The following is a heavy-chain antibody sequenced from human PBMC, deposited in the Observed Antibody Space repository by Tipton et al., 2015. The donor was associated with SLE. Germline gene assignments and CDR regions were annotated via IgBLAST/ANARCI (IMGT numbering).Heavy chain of an antibody. D-gene: IGHD6-13*01. CDR3: ARVGYSYAFDI. V-gene: IGHV1-8*01. CDR1: GYTFTSYD. CDR2: MNPNSGNT. J-gene: IGHJ3*02. Sequence: QSGPEVKKPGASVKVSCKASGYTFTSYDINWVRQATGQGLEWMGWMNPNSGNTNYAQKLQGRVTMTTDTSTSEASMELRSLRSDDTAVYYGARVGYSYAFDIWGHGTMFTVSS.